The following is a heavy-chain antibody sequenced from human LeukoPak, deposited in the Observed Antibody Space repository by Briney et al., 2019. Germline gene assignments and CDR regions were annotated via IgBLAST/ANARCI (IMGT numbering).Heavy chain of an antibody. V-gene: IGHV3-30*18. Sequence: PGGSLRLSCAASGFTFSSYGMHWVRQAPGKGLEWVAVISYDGSNKYYADSVKGRFTISRDNSKNTLYLQMNSLRAEDTAVYYCAKTHGSSGWLYNWFDPWGQGTLVTVSS. CDR2: ISYDGSNK. CDR3: AKTHGSSGWLYNWFDP. J-gene: IGHJ5*02. D-gene: IGHD6-19*01. CDR1: GFTFSSYG.